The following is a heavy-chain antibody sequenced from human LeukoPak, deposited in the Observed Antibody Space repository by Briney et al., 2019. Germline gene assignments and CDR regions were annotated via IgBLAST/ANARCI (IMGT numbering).Heavy chain of an antibody. Sequence: GESLKISCKGSGYSFTSYWIGWVRQMPGKGLEWMGIIYPGDSDTRYSPSFQGQVTISADKSISTAYLQWSSLKASDTAMYYCARTGAGFGEFTLFQHWGQGTLVTVSS. J-gene: IGHJ1*01. CDR3: ARTGAGFGEFTLFQH. V-gene: IGHV5-51*01. D-gene: IGHD3-10*01. CDR1: GYSFTSYW. CDR2: IYPGDSDT.